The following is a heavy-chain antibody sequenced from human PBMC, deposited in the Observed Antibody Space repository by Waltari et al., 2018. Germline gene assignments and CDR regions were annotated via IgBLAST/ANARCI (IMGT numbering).Heavy chain of an antibody. J-gene: IGHJ6*02. Sequence: QLQLQESGPGLVRASETLSLTCTVSGDSVNHANSYWGWVRQSPRKGLEWIGNIYYTGSTSYNPSLKSRVTVSIDTSKNQFALKLSSVTAADTAVYFCARRDHDFWSGYFSVWGQGTTVTVSS. V-gene: IGHV4-39*01. CDR3: ARRDHDFWSGYFSV. CDR1: GDSVNHANSY. D-gene: IGHD3-3*01. CDR2: IYYTGST.